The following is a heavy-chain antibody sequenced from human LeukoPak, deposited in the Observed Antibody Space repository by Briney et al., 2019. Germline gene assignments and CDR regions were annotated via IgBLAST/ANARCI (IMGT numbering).Heavy chain of an antibody. J-gene: IGHJ4*02. V-gene: IGHV3-30*02. CDR2: IRYDGSNK. Sequence: GGALRLSCSSTGFTFSSYGMHWVRQAPSKGLEWVAFIRYDGSNKYYADSVKGRFTISRDNSKNTLYLQMNSLRAEDTAVYYCAKERCSGGSCYYQFDYWGQGTLVTVSS. CDR3: AKERCSGGSCYYQFDY. CDR1: GFTFSSYG. D-gene: IGHD2-15*01.